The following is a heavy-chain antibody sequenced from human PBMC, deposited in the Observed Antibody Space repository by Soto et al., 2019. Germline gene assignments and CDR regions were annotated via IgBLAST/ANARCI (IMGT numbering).Heavy chain of an antibody. CDR1: GYSFTSCW. CDR2: IDPSDSYT. Sequence: GESLKISCKGSGYSFTSCWINWVRQMPGKGLEWMGRIDPSDSYTNYSPSFQGHVTISAVKSISTAYLQWSSLKASDTAMYYCARRHSSSSALDPWGQGTLVTVSS. V-gene: IGHV5-10-1*01. D-gene: IGHD6-13*01. J-gene: IGHJ5*02. CDR3: ARRHSSSSALDP.